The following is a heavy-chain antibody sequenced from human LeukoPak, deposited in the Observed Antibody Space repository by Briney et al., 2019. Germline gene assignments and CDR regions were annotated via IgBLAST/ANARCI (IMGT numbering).Heavy chain of an antibody. CDR2: IYTSGST. D-gene: IGHD3-10*01. CDR3: ARGSVLLWFGEPNPNWFDP. V-gene: IGHV4-4*07. CDR1: GGSLNSYH. J-gene: IGHJ5*02. Sequence: KPSETLSLPCTVSGGSLNSYHWSWIPEPAREGLEWVGRIYTSGSTNYNPSLESRVTMSVDTSKNQFSLKLSSVTAADTAVYYCARGSVLLWFGEPNPNWFDPWGQGTLVTVSS.